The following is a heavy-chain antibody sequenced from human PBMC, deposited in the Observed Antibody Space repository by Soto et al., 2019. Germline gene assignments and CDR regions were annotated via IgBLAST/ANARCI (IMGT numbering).Heavy chain of an antibody. D-gene: IGHD2-21*01. CDR1: GYAFGDYD. Sequence: ASVKGSCKASGYAFGDYDISWVRQAPGQGLEWMGWMNPNSANTGYAQKFQGRVSMTRDMSISTAYMELSRLRPEDTAIYYCARMATYGTLNRLAPWAQGAPVPVSS. CDR3: ARMATYGTLNRLAP. V-gene: IGHV1-8*01. J-gene: IGHJ5*02. CDR2: MNPNSANT.